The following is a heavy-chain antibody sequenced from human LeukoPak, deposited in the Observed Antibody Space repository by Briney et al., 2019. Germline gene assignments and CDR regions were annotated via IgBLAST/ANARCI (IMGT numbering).Heavy chain of an antibody. CDR2: IYYSGRT. D-gene: IGHD5-18*01. Sequence: PSETLSLTCSVSGGSISSYYWSWIRQPPGRGLEWIGYIYYSGRTSYNPSLKSRVTISVDTSKNQFSLRLSSVTAEDTAVYDCARGQKYRSGYTVTELGSGYFDYWGQGPLVTVSS. CDR1: GGSISSYY. J-gene: IGHJ4*02. CDR3: ARGQKYRSGYTVTELGSGYFDY. V-gene: IGHV4-59*01.